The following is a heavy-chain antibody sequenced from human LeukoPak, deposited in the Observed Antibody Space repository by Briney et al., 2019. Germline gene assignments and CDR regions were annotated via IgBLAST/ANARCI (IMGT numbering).Heavy chain of an antibody. CDR1: GFTFSNGW. CDR3: TSNLYCSTSSCYTLDN. CDR2: IKSKSERGPT. J-gene: IGHJ4*02. V-gene: IGHV3-15*01. D-gene: IGHD2-2*02. Sequence: TGGSLRLSCAASGFTFSNGWMSWVRQAPGKGLEWVGRIKSKSERGPTDYAAPVKGRFTISRDGSTNTVYLHMNSLKTEDTAVYFCTSNLYCSTSSCYTLDNWGQGTLVAVSP.